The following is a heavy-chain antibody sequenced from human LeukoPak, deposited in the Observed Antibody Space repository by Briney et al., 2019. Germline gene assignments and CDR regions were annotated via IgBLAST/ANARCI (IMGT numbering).Heavy chain of an antibody. CDR2: ISSTSSYI. J-gene: IGHJ2*01. Sequence: GGSLRLSCAASGFTFSSYTMNWVRQAPGKEQEWVSYISSTSSYINYADSVKGRFTISRDNAKNSLYLQMNSLRAEDTAVYYCARTSSRWAPPQPAWYFDLWGRGTLVTVSS. CDR1: GFTFSSYT. CDR3: ARTSSRWAPPQPAWYFDL. D-gene: IGHD6-19*01. V-gene: IGHV3-21*01.